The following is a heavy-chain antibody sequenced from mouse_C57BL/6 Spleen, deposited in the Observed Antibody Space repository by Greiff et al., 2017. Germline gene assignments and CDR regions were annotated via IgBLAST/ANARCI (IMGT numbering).Heavy chain of an antibody. V-gene: IGHV3-1*01. D-gene: IGHD3-1*01. J-gene: IGHJ4*01. Sequence: VQLQQSGPGMVKPSQSLSLTCTVTGYSITSGYDWHWIRHFPGNKLEWMGYISYSGSTNYNPSLKSRISITHDTSKNHFFLKLNSVTTEDTATYYCARGYMDYWGQGTSVTVSS. CDR3: ARGYMDY. CDR2: ISYSGST. CDR1: GYSITSGYD.